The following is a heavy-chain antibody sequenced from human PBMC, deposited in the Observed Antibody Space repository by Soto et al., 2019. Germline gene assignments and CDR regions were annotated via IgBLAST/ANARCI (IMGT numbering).Heavy chain of an antibody. J-gene: IGHJ5*02. CDR2: TYYRSRWFS. D-gene: IGHD3-10*01. CDR1: GDNVSTNSAA. CDR3: ARGPFQEGSGMVWFAP. V-gene: IGHV6-1*01. Sequence: HLQQSGPGLVKPSQTLSLTCAIYGDNVSTNSAAWNWIRQSPSRGLEWLGRTYYRSRWFSNYAGSVKSRVSIKADTSNNLCSLELNSVTPEDTAVYYCARGPFQEGSGMVWFAPWGQGTPVIVSS.